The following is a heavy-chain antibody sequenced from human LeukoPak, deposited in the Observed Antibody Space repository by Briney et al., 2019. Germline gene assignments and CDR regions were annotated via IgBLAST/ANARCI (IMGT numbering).Heavy chain of an antibody. J-gene: IGHJ4*02. CDR3: ARDTCGGDCYSNY. V-gene: IGHV3-33*01. CDR1: GFTFSNYG. D-gene: IGHD2-21*02. Sequence: GGSLRLSCAATGFTFSNYGMHWVRQAPGKGLEWVAVIWYDGSNKYYADSVKGRFTISRDNSKNTLYLQMNSLRAEDTAVYYCARDTCGGDCYSNYWGQGTLVTVSS. CDR2: IWYDGSNK.